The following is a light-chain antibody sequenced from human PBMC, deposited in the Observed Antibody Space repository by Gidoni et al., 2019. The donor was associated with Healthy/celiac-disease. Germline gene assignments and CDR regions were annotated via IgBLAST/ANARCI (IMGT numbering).Light chain of an antibody. CDR2: GTS. CDR1: SSNIGACYD. J-gene: IGLJ1*01. Sequence: QPVLTHPPSVSVAPGHRVTLYCTGSSSNIGACYDAHWYQQLPGPAPKLLIYGTSKRPPGGPDRFSSSKSGTSASLAITGLQAEDEADYYCQSYDSSLSGYVFGTGTKVTVL. CDR3: QSYDSSLSGYV. V-gene: IGLV1-40*01.